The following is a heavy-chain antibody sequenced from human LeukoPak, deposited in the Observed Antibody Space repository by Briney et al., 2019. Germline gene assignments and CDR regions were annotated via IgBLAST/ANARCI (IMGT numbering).Heavy chain of an antibody. V-gene: IGHV3-48*03. Sequence: GGSLRLSCVASGFTFSNNAMNWVRQAPEKGLEWVSYISSSGSTIYYADSVKGRFTISRDNAKNSLYLQMNSLRAEDTAVYYCARGYSSPYYSYAMDVWGQGTTVTVSS. D-gene: IGHD6-13*01. CDR1: GFTFSNNA. CDR3: ARGYSSPYYSYAMDV. J-gene: IGHJ6*02. CDR2: ISSSGSTI.